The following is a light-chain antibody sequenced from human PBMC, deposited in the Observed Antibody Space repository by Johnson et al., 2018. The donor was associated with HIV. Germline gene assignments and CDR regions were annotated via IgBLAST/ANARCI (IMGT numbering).Light chain of an antibody. CDR2: EDN. Sequence: QAVLTQPPSVSAAPGQRVTISCSGGRSNIGNNYVSWYQQFPGAAPKLLIYEDNERPSGIPDRFSGSKSDTSATLGITGLQTGDAADYYCATWDSLSVGGVFGTGTKLFVL. V-gene: IGLV1-51*02. CDR1: RSNIGNNY. CDR3: ATWDSLSVGGV. J-gene: IGLJ1*01.